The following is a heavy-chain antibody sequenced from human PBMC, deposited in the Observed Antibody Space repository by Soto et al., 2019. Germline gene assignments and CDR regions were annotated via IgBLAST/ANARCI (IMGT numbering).Heavy chain of an antibody. J-gene: IGHJ5*02. CDR2: IYNSGIS. Sequence: PSETLSLTCSVSGVSFTTYYWTWIRQAPGKGPEWIGYIYNSGISNYNPSLKSRVTMSVDTSKNQFFLKLTSVTAEDTAVYYCARDLRIGSFFDPWGQGTLVTVSS. CDR3: ARDLRIGSFFDP. V-gene: IGHV4-59*01. CDR1: GVSFTTYY. D-gene: IGHD1-26*01.